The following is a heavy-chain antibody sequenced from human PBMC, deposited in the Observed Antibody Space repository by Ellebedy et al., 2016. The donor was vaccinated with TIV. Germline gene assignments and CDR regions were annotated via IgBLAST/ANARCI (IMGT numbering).Heavy chain of an antibody. J-gene: IGHJ4*02. D-gene: IGHD4-11*01. CDR1: GFTFSSYW. Sequence: PGGSLRLSCAASGFTFSSYWMSWVRQAPGKGLEWVASIKQDGSERPYVDSVKGRFTISRDNARNSLYLQMNSLRAEDTAVYYCARYSNYARYFDYWGQGTLVTVSS. V-gene: IGHV3-7*01. CDR3: ARYSNYARYFDY. CDR2: IKQDGSER.